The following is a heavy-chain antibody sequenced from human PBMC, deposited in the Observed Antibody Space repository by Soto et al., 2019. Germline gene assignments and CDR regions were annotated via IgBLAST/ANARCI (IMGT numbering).Heavy chain of an antibody. Sequence: PVWSMRLGCAASRFSVCSYWMSWVLQAPGKGLEWVANIKQDGSEKFYVDSVKGRFTISKDNAKNSVYLQMNSLRAEDTAVYYCARGHTTSPNWFDPWGQGTLVTVYS. J-gene: IGHJ5*02. CDR1: RFSVCSYW. V-gene: IGHV3-7*03. CDR2: IKQDGSEK. CDR3: ARGHTTSPNWFDP. D-gene: IGHD2-2*01.